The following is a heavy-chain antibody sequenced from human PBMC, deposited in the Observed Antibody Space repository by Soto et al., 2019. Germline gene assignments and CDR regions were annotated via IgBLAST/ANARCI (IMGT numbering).Heavy chain of an antibody. Sequence: QVQLQQWGAGLLKPSETLSLTCAVYGGSFSGYYGAGFGSPQGRGWRGFGEINHSGSTNYNPSLKSRVTISVDTSKNQFSLKLSSVTAADTAVYYCARGTFTYYYDSRGLVAFDIWGQGTMVTVSS. CDR1: GGSFSGYY. V-gene: IGHV4-34*01. D-gene: IGHD3-22*01. J-gene: IGHJ3*02. CDR3: ARGTFTYYYDSRGLVAFDI. CDR2: INHSGST.